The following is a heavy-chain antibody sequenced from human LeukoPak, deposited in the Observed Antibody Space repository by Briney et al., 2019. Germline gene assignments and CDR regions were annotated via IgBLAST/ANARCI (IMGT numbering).Heavy chain of an antibody. CDR3: ARVKDPGGYYYYYYMDI. CDR1: GGSISSYY. D-gene: IGHD3-16*01. V-gene: IGHV4-34*01. Sequence: SETLSLTCTVFGGSISSYYWSWIRQPPGKGLEWIGEINHSGSTNYNPSLKSRVTISVDTSKNQFSLKVSSVTAADTAVYYCARVKDPGGYYYYYYMDIWGKGNTVTVSS. J-gene: IGHJ6*03. CDR2: INHSGST.